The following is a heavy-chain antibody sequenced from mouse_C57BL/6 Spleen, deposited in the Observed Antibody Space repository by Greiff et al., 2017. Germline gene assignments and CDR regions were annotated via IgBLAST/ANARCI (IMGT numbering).Heavy chain of an antibody. D-gene: IGHD1-2*01. CDR1: GYTITSDG. CDR3: ARENETAIDY. V-gene: IGHV1-81*01. Sequence: VQLQESGAELARPGASVKLSCKASGYTITSDGISWVKQRTGQGLEWIGEIYPRSGNTYYNAKFQGKATLTADKSSSTAYMELRSLTSADTAVYFCARENETAIDYWGQGTTLTVSS. CDR2: IYPRSGNT. J-gene: IGHJ2*01.